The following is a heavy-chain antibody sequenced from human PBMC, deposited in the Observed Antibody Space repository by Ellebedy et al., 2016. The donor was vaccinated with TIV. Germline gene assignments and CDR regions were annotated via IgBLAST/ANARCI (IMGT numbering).Heavy chain of an antibody. CDR2: IYYSGST. Sequence: MPSETLSLTCTVSYDSISSYYWSWIRQPPGKGLEWIGYIYYSGSTNYNPSLKSRVTISLDTSKNQFSLKLSSVTAADTAVYYCASSPPAYSSSWYYFDYWGQGTLVTVSS. D-gene: IGHD6-13*01. CDR1: YDSISSYY. V-gene: IGHV4-59*01. CDR3: ASSPPAYSSSWYYFDY. J-gene: IGHJ4*02.